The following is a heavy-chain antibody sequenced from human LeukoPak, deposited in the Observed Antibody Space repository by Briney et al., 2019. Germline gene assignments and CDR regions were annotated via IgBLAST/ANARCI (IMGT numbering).Heavy chain of an antibody. V-gene: IGHV3-23*01. CDR1: GFTFSSYA. J-gene: IGHJ1*01. CDR3: AKGPSGSYFSAEYFQH. CDR2: ISGSGGST. D-gene: IGHD1-26*01. Sequence: PGRSLRLSCAASGFTFSSYAMSWVRQAPGKGLEWVSAISGSGGSTCYADSVKGRFTISRDNSKNTLYLQMNSLRAEDTAVYYCAKGPSGSYFSAEYFQHWGQGTLVTVSS.